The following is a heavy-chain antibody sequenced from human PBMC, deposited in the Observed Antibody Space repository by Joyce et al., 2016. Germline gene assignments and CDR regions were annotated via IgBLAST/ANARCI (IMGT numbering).Heavy chain of an antibody. D-gene: IGHD3-10*01. CDR2: IDYRGSS. CDR1: GASIDNSIYY. V-gene: IGHV4-39*01. CDR3: ARPAHRGKYYFDS. J-gene: IGHJ4*02. Sequence: QLQLQESGPGLVRPSETLSLTCSVSGASIDNSIYYWAWIRQSPGKGLEGIASIDYRGSSFHNPSLTSRITISVDPSENQFSLEVNSVTAADTAVYFCARPAHRGKYYFDSWGPGTLVTVSS.